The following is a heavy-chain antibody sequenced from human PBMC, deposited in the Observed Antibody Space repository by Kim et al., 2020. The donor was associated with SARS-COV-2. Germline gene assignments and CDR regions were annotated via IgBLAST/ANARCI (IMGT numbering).Heavy chain of an antibody. Sequence: GGSLRLSCAASGFTFSSYWMSWVRQAPGKGLEWVANIKQDGSEKYYVDSVKGRFTISRDNAKNSLYLQMNSLRAEDTAVYYCARRGPQNYDILTGYYQLEHAFDIWGQGTMVTVSS. CDR2: IKQDGSEK. V-gene: IGHV3-7*03. CDR3: ARRGPQNYDILTGYYQLEHAFDI. CDR1: GFTFSSYW. D-gene: IGHD3-9*01. J-gene: IGHJ3*02.